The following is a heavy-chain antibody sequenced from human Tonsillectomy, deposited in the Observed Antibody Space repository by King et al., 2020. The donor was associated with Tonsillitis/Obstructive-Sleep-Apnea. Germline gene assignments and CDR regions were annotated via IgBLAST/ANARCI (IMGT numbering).Heavy chain of an antibody. CDR2: IYPGDSDT. CDR1: GYSFINYW. J-gene: IGHJ3*02. V-gene: IGHV5-51*03. Sequence: QLVQSGAEVKKTGESLKISCKGAGYSFINYWIGWVRQMPGKGLEWMGIIYPGDSDTRYSPSFQGQVTISADKSISTAYLQWSSLKASGTAMYYCATPLYCGADCYPGVARFAFYIWGQGTMVTVSS. CDR3: ATPLYCGADCYPGVARFAFYI. D-gene: IGHD2-21*02.